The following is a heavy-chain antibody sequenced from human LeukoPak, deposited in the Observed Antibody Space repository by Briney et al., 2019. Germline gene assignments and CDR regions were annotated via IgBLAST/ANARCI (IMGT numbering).Heavy chain of an antibody. CDR3: ARSLGERWLQFLDWFDP. Sequence: SETLSLTCTVSGGSISSGSHYWSWIRQPAGKGLEWIGRIYTSGSTNYNPSLKSRVTISVDTSKNQFSLKLSSVTAADTAVYYCARSLGERWLQFLDWFDPWGQGTLVTVSS. J-gene: IGHJ5*02. CDR1: GGSISSGSHY. CDR2: IYTSGST. D-gene: IGHD5-24*01. V-gene: IGHV4-61*02.